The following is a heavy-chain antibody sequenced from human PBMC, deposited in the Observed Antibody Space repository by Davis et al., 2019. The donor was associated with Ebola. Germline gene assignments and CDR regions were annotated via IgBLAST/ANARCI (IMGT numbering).Heavy chain of an antibody. D-gene: IGHD3-22*01. CDR1: GFRFSGSA. Sequence: GESLKISFAASGFRFSGSAMQWVRQASGKGLEWVGRIRGKPNNYATTYAASVKGRFTIARDDSKNTAYLQMNSLKTEDTAVYYCSSRREYYYDSSGYYPPSYYYAMDVWGQGTTVTVSS. V-gene: IGHV3-73*01. J-gene: IGHJ6*02. CDR2: IRGKPNNYAT. CDR3: SSRREYYYDSSGYYPPSYYYAMDV.